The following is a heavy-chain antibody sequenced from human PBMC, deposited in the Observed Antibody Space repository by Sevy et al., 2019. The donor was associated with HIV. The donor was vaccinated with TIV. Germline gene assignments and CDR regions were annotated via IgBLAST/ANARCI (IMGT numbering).Heavy chain of an antibody. CDR3: AGRKGGDVWSCSGSVRGPWSGGPLFDY. V-gene: IGHV3-23*01. J-gene: IGHJ4*02. Sequence: GGSLRLSCTSSGVTFSNYAMTWVRQTPGKGLEWVSSISHTGEDTYFADSVKGRFTISRDNSENTLYLQMKSLRGEDTALYYCAGRKGGDVWSCSGSVRGPWSGGPLFDYWGQGTLVTVSS. CDR2: ISHTGEDT. D-gene: IGHD3-3*01. CDR1: GVTFSNYA.